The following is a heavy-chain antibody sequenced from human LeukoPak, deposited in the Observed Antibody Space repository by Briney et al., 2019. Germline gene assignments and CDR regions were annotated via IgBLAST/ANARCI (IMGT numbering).Heavy chain of an antibody. Sequence: GGSLRLSCAASGFTFSSYAMSWVRQAPGKGLEWVSAISGSGGSTYYADSVKGRFTISRDNSKNTLYLQMNSLRAEDTAVYYCAKALKGRITMIVVVKAISDAFDIWGQGTMVTVSS. D-gene: IGHD3-22*01. V-gene: IGHV3-23*01. CDR1: GFTFSSYA. CDR3: AKALKGRITMIVVVKAISDAFDI. J-gene: IGHJ3*02. CDR2: ISGSGGST.